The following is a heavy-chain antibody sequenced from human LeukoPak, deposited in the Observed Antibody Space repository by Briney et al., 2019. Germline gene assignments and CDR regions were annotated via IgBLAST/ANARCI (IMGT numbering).Heavy chain of an antibody. CDR3: AIFGSGSYYTRNLDAFDI. CDR1: GYTFTSYG. Sequence: ASVKVSCKASGYTFTSYGISWVRQAPGQGLEWMGWISAYNGNTNYAQKLQGRVTMTTDTSTSTAYMELRSLRSDDTAVYYCAIFGSGSYYTRNLDAFDIWGQGTMVTVSS. V-gene: IGHV1-18*01. CDR2: ISAYNGNT. D-gene: IGHD3-10*01. J-gene: IGHJ3*02.